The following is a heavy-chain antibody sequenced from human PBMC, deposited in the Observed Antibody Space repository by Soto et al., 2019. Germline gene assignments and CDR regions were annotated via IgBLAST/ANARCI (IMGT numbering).Heavy chain of an antibody. CDR3: AKDKSSGSYFYYYYMDV. CDR2: ISWNSGSI. V-gene: IGHV3-9*01. CDR1: GFTFDDYA. D-gene: IGHD3-10*01. Sequence: SLRLSCAASGFTFDDYAMHWVRQAPGKGLEWVSGISWNSGSIGYADSVKGRFTISRDNAKNSLYLQMNSLRAEDTALYYCAKDKSSGSYFYYYYMDVWGKGT. J-gene: IGHJ6*03.